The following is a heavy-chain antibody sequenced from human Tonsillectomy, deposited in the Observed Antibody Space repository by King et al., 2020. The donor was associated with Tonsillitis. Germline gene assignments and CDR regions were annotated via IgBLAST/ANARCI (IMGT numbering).Heavy chain of an antibody. CDR2: IKQDGSAK. J-gene: IGHJ4*02. CDR1: GFTFSSYW. CDR3: AGGDCDGGTCYSIFFDC. V-gene: IGHV3-7*04. D-gene: IGHD2-15*01. Sequence: QLVQSGGGLVQPGGSLRLSCAASGFTFSSYWMSWVRQAPGKGLEWMANIKQDGSAKYYVDSVKGRFTVSRDNTQNSLYLQMNSLRAEDTAVYYCAGGDCDGGTCYSIFFDCWGQGTLVTVSS.